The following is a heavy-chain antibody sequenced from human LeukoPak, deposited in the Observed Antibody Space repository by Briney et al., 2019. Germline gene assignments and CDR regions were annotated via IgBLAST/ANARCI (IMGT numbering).Heavy chain of an antibody. Sequence: GALRLSCAASGFIFSDYYMSWVRQPPGKGLEWVSVMYTGGGRYYGDSVKGRFTISRDNSKNTVFLQMNSLRVEDTALYYCTRGQSYCGADCYSDWGQGTLVTVSS. J-gene: IGHJ4*02. D-gene: IGHD2-21*02. CDR2: MYTGGGR. CDR1: GFIFSDYY. V-gene: IGHV3-66*01. CDR3: TRGQSYCGADCYSD.